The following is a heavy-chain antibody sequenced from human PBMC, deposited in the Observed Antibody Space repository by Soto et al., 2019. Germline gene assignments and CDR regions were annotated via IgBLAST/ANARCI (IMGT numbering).Heavy chain of an antibody. J-gene: IGHJ4*02. Sequence: AASVKVSCKASGGTFSSYAISWVRQAPGQGLEWMGGIIPIFGTANYAQKFQGRVTITADESTSTAYMELSSLRSEDTAVYYCARGYYGYFDYWGQGTLVTVSS. CDR1: GGTFSSYA. V-gene: IGHV1-69*13. CDR3: ARGYYGYFDY. CDR2: IIPIFGTA. D-gene: IGHD3-10*01.